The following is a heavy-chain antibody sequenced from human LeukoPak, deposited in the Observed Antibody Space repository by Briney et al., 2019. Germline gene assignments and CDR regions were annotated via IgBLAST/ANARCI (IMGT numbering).Heavy chain of an antibody. V-gene: IGHV3-23*01. Sequence: GGSLRLSCAASGFTFSSYWMSWVRQAPGKGLEWVSSITGTHYTTYDTDSVKGRFTISRDNSKNTLYLQMNSLRADDTAVYYCTEDPNGDYVGAFDPWGQGTLVTVSS. CDR1: GFTFSSYW. J-gene: IGHJ5*02. CDR2: ITGTHYTT. CDR3: TEDPNGDYVGAFDP. D-gene: IGHD4-17*01.